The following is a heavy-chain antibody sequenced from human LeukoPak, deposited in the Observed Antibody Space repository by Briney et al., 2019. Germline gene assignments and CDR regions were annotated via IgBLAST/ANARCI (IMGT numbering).Heavy chain of an antibody. CDR2: MYNSGST. V-gene: IGHV4-59*01. J-gene: IGHJ5*02. CDR3: ARGAGRCSGDYYSSDT. Sequence: PSETLSLTCSVSGDSISSNYWSWIRQPPGKGLEWIGYMYNSGSTNYNPSLKSRVTISVDTSKNQFSLMLTSVTAADTAVYFCARGAGRCSGDYYSSDTCGQGNLLTVSS. D-gene: IGHD2-21*02. CDR1: GDSISSNY.